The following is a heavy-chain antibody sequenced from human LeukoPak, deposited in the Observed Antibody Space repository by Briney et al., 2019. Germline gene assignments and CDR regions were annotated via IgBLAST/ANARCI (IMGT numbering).Heavy chain of an antibody. CDR1: GFTFSSYW. CDR2: IRQDGSEI. D-gene: IGHD6-19*01. CDR3: AREDGGWYGGGDY. Sequence: GGSLRLSCAASGFTFSSYWMSWVRQAPGKGPEWVANIRQDGSEIYYVDSVEGRFTISRDNAKNSLFLQMNSLRAEDTAVYYCAREDGGWYGGGDYWGQGTLVTVSS. J-gene: IGHJ4*02. V-gene: IGHV3-7*01.